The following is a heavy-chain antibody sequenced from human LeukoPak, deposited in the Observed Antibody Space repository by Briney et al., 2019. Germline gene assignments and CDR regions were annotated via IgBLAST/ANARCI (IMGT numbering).Heavy chain of an antibody. V-gene: IGHV3-21*01. J-gene: IGHJ4*02. CDR2: ISSSSSYI. CDR1: GFTFNGYS. D-gene: IGHD2-15*01. Sequence: GGSLRLSCAASGFTFNGYSMNWVRQAPGKGLEWVSSISSSSSYIYYADSVKGRFTISRDNAKNSLYLQMNSLRAEDTAVYYCASSGGSQGNFDYWGQGTLVTVSS. CDR3: ASSGGSQGNFDY.